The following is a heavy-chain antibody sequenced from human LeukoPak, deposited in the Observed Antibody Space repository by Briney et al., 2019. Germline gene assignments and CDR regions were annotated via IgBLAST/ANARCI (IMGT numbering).Heavy chain of an antibody. CDR2: LYSRGSP. CDR3: ARLQPNSGEWAFDI. CDR1: GASVSTYC. Sequence: PSETLSLTCTVSGASVSTYCWSWIRQSPGKGLEWIGYLYSRGSPNYNPSLKRRVTISVDTSKNHFSLTLSSVTAADTAVYYCARLQPNSGEWAFDIWGQGTMVTVSS. J-gene: IGHJ3*02. D-gene: IGHD1-1*01. V-gene: IGHV4-59*02.